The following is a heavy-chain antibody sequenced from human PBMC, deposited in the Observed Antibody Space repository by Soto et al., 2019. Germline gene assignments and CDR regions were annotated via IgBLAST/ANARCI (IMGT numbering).Heavy chain of an antibody. Sequence: GGSLRLSCAASGFTVSSNYMSWVRQAPGKGLEWVSVIYSGGSTYYADSVKGRFTISRDNSKNTLYLQMNSLRAEDTAVYYCAKDTPLGGHHNWFDPWGQGTLVTVSS. V-gene: IGHV3-53*01. D-gene: IGHD3-16*01. CDR3: AKDTPLGGHHNWFDP. CDR1: GFTVSSNY. CDR2: IYSGGST. J-gene: IGHJ5*02.